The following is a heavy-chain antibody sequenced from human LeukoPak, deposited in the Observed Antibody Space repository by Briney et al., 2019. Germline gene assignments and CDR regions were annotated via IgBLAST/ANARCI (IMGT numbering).Heavy chain of an antibody. V-gene: IGHV3-30*03. J-gene: IGHJ6*02. CDR3: ARDPPHGMDV. CDR1: GFTFGSYG. CDR2: ISYDGSNK. Sequence: GRSLRLSCAASGFTFGSYGMHWVRQAPGKGLEWVAVISYDGSNKYYADSVKGRFTISRDNAKNSLYLQMNSLRAEDTAVYYCARDPPHGMDVWGQGTTVTVSS.